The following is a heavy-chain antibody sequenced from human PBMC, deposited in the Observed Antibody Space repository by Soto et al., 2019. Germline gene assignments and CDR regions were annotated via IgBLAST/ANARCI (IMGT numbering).Heavy chain of an antibody. CDR1: GYSFNSYW. J-gene: IGHJ6*01. CDR3: ARHALERMGYTNYYYYGMDV. Sequence: GESLKISCKGSGYSFNSYWIGWVRQMPGKGLEWMGIIYPGDSDTRYSPSFQGQVTISADKSISTAYLQLSSLKASDTAMYYCARHALERMGYTNYYYYGMDVWGQGTTVNVSS. D-gene: IGHD3-16*02. V-gene: IGHV5-51*01. CDR2: IYPGDSDT.